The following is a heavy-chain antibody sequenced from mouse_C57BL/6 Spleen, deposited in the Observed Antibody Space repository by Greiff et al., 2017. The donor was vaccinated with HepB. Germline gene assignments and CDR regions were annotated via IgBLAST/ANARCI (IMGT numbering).Heavy chain of an antibody. CDR2: INPNTGGT. V-gene: IGHV1-22*01. D-gene: IGHD2-2*01. Sequence: EVQLQQSGPELVKPGASVKMSCKASGYTFTDYNMHWVKQSHGKSLEWIGYINPNTGGTSYNQKFKGKATLTVNKSSSTAYMELRSLTSEDSAVYYCASFIGYDRGDYFDYWGQGTTLTVSS. CDR3: ASFIGYDRGDYFDY. J-gene: IGHJ2*01. CDR1: GYTFTDYN.